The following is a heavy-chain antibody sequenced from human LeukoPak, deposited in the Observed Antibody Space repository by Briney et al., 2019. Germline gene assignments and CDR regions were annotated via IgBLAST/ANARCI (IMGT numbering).Heavy chain of an antibody. D-gene: IGHD3-16*01. CDR1: GFTFSNAW. V-gene: IGHV3-15*01. CDR3: TTEAYLTGFDP. J-gene: IGHJ5*02. CDR2: IRSKTDGGTT. Sequence: PGGSLRLSCAASGFTFSNAWMSWVRQAPGKGLEWVGRIRSKTDGGTTDYAAPVKGRFTISRDDSKNTLYLQMNSLKTEDTAVYYCTTEAYLTGFDPWGQGTLVTVSS.